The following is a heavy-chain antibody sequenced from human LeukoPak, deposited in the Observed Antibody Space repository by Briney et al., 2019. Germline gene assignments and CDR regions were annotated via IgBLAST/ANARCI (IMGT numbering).Heavy chain of an antibody. J-gene: IGHJ6*02. CDR3: ARSAAGAIRYYYYYGMDV. Sequence: ASVKVSCKASGYTFTGYYMHWVRQAPGQGLEWMGWINPNSGGTNHAQKFQGWVTMTRDTSISTAYMELSRLRSDDTAVYYCARSAAGAIRYYYYYGMDVWGQGTTVTVSS. CDR1: GYTFTGYY. V-gene: IGHV1-2*04. CDR2: INPNSGGT. D-gene: IGHD6-13*01.